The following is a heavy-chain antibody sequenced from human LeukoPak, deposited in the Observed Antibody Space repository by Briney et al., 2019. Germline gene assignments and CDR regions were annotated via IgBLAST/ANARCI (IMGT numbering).Heavy chain of an antibody. CDR2: IYYSGST. Sequence: SETLSLTCTVSGGSISSYYWSWIRQPPGKGLEWIGYIYYSGSTNYNPSLKSRVTISVDTSKNQFSLKLSSVTAADTALYYCARHMNAYTYPLDYWGQGTLVTVSS. CDR1: GGSISSYY. V-gene: IGHV4-59*01. J-gene: IGHJ4*02. CDR3: ARHMNAYTYPLDY. D-gene: IGHD2-2*01.